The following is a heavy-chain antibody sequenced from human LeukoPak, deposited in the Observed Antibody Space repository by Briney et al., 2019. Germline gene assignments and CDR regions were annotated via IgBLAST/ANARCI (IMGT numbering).Heavy chain of an antibody. CDR2: IYYSGTT. D-gene: IGHD6-13*01. Sequence: SETLSLTCTVSGGXMTSYYCSWIRQPPGQGLERIGYIYYSGTTISNPSLKSRVSISVDTSKNQFSLNLSSVTAADTAVYYCARHDPPRSSLDYWGQGTLVTVSS. V-gene: IGHV4-59*01. CDR1: GGXMTSYY. J-gene: IGHJ4*02. CDR3: ARHDPPRSSLDY.